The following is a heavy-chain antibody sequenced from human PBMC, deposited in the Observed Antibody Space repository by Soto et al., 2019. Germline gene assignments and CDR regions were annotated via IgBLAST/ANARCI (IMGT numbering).Heavy chain of an antibody. J-gene: IGHJ4*02. V-gene: IGHV4-34*01. D-gene: IGHD5-18*01. CDR2: INHSGST. Sequence: SETLSLTCAVYGGSFSGYYWSWIRQPPGKGLEWIGEINHSGSTNYNPSLKSRVTISVDTSKNQFSLKLSSVTAADTAVYYCARTWIQLNNDYWGQGTLVTVSS. CDR3: ARTWIQLNNDY. CDR1: GGSFSGYY.